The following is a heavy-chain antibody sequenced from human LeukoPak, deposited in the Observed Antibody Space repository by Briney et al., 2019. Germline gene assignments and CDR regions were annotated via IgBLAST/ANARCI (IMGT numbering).Heavy chain of an antibody. Sequence: PGGSLRLSCAASGFTFSGYGMHWVRQAPGKGLEWVAFIHYDGSDKYYADSVKGRFTISRDNSKNTLYLQMNSLRAEDKAVYYWAKDLGNSFDYWGRGTWSPSPQ. CDR1: GFTFSGYG. CDR3: AKDLGNSFDY. CDR2: IHYDGSDK. V-gene: IGHV3-30*02. J-gene: IGHJ4*02. D-gene: IGHD2/OR15-2a*01.